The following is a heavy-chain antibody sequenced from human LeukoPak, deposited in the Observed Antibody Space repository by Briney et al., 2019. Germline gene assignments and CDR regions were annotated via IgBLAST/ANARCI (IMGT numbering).Heavy chain of an antibody. CDR3: ARLGRVEMATMRAFDI. J-gene: IGHJ3*02. CDR2: INPNSGGT. Sequence: GASVKVSCKASGYTFTGYYMHWVRQAPGQGLEWMGWINPNSGGTNYAQKFQGRVTMTRDTSISTAYMELSRLRSDDTAVYYCARLGRVEMATMRAFDIWGQGTMVTVSS. CDR1: GYTFTGYY. D-gene: IGHD5-24*01. V-gene: IGHV1-2*02.